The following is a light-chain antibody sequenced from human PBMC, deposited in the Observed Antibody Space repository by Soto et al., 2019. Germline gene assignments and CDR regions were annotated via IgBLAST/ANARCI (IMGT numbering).Light chain of an antibody. CDR3: AAWDDSLNGVV. CDR1: SSNIGSNT. Sequence: QSVLTQPPSASGTPGHRVTISCSGSSSNIGSNTVNWYQHLPGTAPKLLIYSNNQRPSGVPDRFSGSKSDTSASLAISGLQSEDEADYYCAAWDDSLNGVVFGGGTKLTVL. CDR2: SNN. V-gene: IGLV1-44*01. J-gene: IGLJ2*01.